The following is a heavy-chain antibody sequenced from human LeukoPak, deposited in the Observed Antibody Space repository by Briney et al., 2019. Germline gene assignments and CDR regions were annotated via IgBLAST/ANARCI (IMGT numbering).Heavy chain of an antibody. CDR1: EFTFISYA. CDR2: ISGSGGSS. V-gene: IGHV3-23*01. Sequence: GGSLRLSCSASEFTFISYAISWGRQAPGKWLELVSSISGSGGSSYYTDSVKGRLHISRDNSKNTLYLQMNSLRTEATAVYYCAKDRPQWLEEFDYWGQGTLVTVSS. J-gene: IGHJ4*02. D-gene: IGHD6-19*01. CDR3: AKDRPQWLEEFDY.